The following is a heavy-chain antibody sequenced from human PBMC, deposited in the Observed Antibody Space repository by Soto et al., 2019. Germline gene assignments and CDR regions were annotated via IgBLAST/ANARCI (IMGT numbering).Heavy chain of an antibody. J-gene: IGHJ3*01. D-gene: IGHD2-21*02. CDR2: IYPGDLDT. CDR1: GYSFISYW. CDR3: ARGIVVVSATNAFDL. Sequence: PGESLKISCKGFGYSFISYWIGWVRQMPGRGLEWMGIIYPGDLDTRYSPSFQGHVTISADKSVSTAYLQWGSLKASDTAMYYCARGIVVVSATNAFDLWGQGTMVTVS. V-gene: IGHV5-51*01.